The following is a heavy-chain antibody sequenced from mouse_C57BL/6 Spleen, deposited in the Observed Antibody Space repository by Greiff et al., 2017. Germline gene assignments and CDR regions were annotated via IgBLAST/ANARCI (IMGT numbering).Heavy chain of an antibody. V-gene: IGHV14-4*01. D-gene: IGHD1-1*01. CDR1: GFNIKDDY. CDR3: TRNYYGRAWFAY. CDR2: IDPENGDT. J-gene: IGHJ3*01. Sequence: EVQLKESGAELVRPGASVKLSCTASGFNIKDDYMHWVKQRPEQGLEWIGWIDPENGDTEYASKFQGKATITADTSSNTAYLQLSSLTSEDTAVYYCTRNYYGRAWFAYWGQGTLVTVSA.